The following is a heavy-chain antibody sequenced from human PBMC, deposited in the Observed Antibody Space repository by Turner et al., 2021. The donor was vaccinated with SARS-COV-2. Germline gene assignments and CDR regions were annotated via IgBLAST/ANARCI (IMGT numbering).Heavy chain of an antibody. CDR1: GGSFGGYY. V-gene: IGHV4-34*01. D-gene: IGHD4-4*01. J-gene: IGHJ4*02. CDR3: ARGATLQYSFDY. CDR2: INHSGST. Sequence: QVQLQQWPAGLLTPSAPLSPTCAVYGGSFGGYYWSWIRQPPGKGLEWMGEINHSGSTNYNPSLKSRVTISVDTSKNQFSLNLSSVTAADTAVYYCARGATLQYSFDYWGQGTLVTVSS.